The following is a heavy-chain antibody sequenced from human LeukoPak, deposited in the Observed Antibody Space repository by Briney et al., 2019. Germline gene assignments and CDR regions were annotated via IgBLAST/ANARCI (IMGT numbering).Heavy chain of an antibody. Sequence: GASVKVSCKASGYTFTSYGISWVRQAPGQGLEWMGWISAYNGNTNYAQKLQGRVTMTTDTSTSTAYMELRSLRSDDTAVYYCARVRFSTLWFGELQYMDVWGKGTTVTISS. CDR3: ARVRFSTLWFGELQYMDV. V-gene: IGHV1-18*01. CDR1: GYTFTSYG. CDR2: ISAYNGNT. D-gene: IGHD3-10*01. J-gene: IGHJ6*03.